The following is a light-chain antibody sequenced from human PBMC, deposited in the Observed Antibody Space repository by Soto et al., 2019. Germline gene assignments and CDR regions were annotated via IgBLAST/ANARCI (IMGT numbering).Light chain of an antibody. CDR1: QSVSSS. Sequence: EIVLTQSPGTLSLSPGERATLCCRASQSVSSSSLAWYQQKPGQAPSLLIYGASTRATGIPDRFSGSGSETEFTLSISSLQSEDFAVYYCQQYNNWPGTFGQGTKVEIK. CDR3: QQYNNWPGT. CDR2: GAS. J-gene: IGKJ1*01. V-gene: IGKV3D-15*01.